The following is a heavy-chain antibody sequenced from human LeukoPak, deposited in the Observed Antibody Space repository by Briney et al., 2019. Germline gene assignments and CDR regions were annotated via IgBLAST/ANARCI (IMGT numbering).Heavy chain of an antibody. D-gene: IGHD4-23*01. CDR2: INPSGSST. CDR1: GYTFTSYY. J-gene: IGHJ5*02. V-gene: IGHV1-46*01. CDR3: ARDNSVEDTAWWFDP. Sequence: GASVKVSFKSSGYTFTSYYMHWVRQAPGQGLEWMGIINPSGSSTSYAQKFQGRVTMTRDMSTSTDYMELSSIRSGATAVYYCARDNSVEDTAWWFDPWGQGTLVTVSS.